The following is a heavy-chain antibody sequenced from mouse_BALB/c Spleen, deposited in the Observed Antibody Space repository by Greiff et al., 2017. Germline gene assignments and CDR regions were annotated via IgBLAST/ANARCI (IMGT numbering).Heavy chain of an antibody. J-gene: IGHJ2*01. D-gene: IGHD2-1*01. CDR1: GFNIKDTY. CDR2: IDPANGNT. Sequence: EVQLQQSGAELVKPGASVKLSCTASGFNIKDTYMHWVKQRPEQGLEWIGRIDPANGNTKYDPKFQGKATITADTSSNPAYLQLSSLTSEDTAVYYCAIYGNYPPFDYWGQGTTLTVSS. V-gene: IGHV14-3*02. CDR3: AIYGNYPPFDY.